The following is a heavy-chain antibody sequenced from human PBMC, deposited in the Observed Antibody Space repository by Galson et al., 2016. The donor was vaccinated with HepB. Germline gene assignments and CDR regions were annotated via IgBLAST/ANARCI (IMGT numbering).Heavy chain of an antibody. CDR3: AKVGPSCSSTRCSDYYFDY. Sequence: SLRLSCAASRFPFSSRSMTWVRQAPGKGLEWVSAITGNGDSTYYADSVKGRFTISRDNSKNILFLQMNSLRPEDTAIYYCAKVGPSCSSTRCSDYYFDYWGQGTLVTVSS. CDR1: RFPFSSRS. V-gene: IGHV3-23*01. D-gene: IGHD2-2*01. CDR2: ITGNGDST. J-gene: IGHJ4*02.